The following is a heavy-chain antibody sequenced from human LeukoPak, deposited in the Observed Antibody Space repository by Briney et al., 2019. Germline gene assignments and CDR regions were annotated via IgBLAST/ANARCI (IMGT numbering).Heavy chain of an antibody. CDR3: ARRGISSGWSPGAFDI. V-gene: IGHV4-39*01. Sequence: PSETLSLTCTVSGGSISSYYWGRIRQPPGKGLEWIGTIYYSGSTDYNPSLKSRVTISVDTSKNQFSLKLSSVTAADTAVYYCARRGISSGWSPGAFDIWGQGTMVTVSS. CDR1: GGSISSYY. D-gene: IGHD6-19*01. CDR2: IYYSGST. J-gene: IGHJ3*02.